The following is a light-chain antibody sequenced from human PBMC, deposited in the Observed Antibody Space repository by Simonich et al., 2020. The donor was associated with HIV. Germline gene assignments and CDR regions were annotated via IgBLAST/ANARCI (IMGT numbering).Light chain of an antibody. V-gene: IGLV1-44*01. Sequence: QSVLTQPPSASGTPGQRVTISCSGSSSNIGSDTVNWYQQLPGPAPQLLIYSNNQRPSGVPDRFAGSKSGTSASLAISGLQSEDEADYYCAAWDDSLWVFGGGTKLTVL. CDR1: SSNIGSDT. CDR2: SNN. CDR3: AAWDDSLWV. J-gene: IGLJ3*02.